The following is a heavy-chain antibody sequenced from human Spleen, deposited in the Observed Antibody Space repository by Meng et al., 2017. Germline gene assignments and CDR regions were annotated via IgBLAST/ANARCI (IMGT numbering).Heavy chain of an antibody. Sequence: QVHVQQWGAGLLKPRGTLSLTFAVYGGSFSGYYWSWIRQPPGKGLEWIGEINHSGSTNYNPSLKSRVTISVDTSKNQFSLKLSSVTAADTAVYYCAGRVATIPTDEYYFDYWGQGTLVTVSS. V-gene: IGHV4-34*01. D-gene: IGHD5-12*01. CDR2: INHSGST. J-gene: IGHJ4*02. CDR1: GGSFSGYY. CDR3: AGRVATIPTDEYYFDY.